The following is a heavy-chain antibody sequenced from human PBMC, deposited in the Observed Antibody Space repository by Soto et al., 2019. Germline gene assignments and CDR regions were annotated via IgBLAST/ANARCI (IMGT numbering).Heavy chain of an antibody. CDR2: INPNTGGT. Sequence: QVQLVQSGAEVKKPGASVKVSCKASGYTFTGYYLHWVRQAPGQGLEWMGWINPNTGGTNYAQKFQGRVTMTRDTSITTAYMELSRLRYEDTAVYFCARGGEAARRYYYYYYGMDVWGQGTTVTVSS. J-gene: IGHJ6*02. V-gene: IGHV1-2*02. D-gene: IGHD6-6*01. CDR1: GYTFTGYY. CDR3: ARGGEAARRYYYYYYGMDV.